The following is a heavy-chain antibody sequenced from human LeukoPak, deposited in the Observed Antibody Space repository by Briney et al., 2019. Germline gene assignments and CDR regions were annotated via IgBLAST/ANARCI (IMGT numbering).Heavy chain of an antibody. D-gene: IGHD2-2*01. V-gene: IGHV3-33*01. Sequence: GGSLRLSCAASGFTFTRCGFHWVRQAPGKGLEWVSVIWHDGSKEYYADPVKGRFTISRDNSKNMLYLQMNSLRVEDTAVYYCARDGCSTSSCYDFWGQGTLVTVSS. J-gene: IGHJ4*02. CDR3: ARDGCSTSSCYDF. CDR1: GFTFTRCG. CDR2: IWHDGSKE.